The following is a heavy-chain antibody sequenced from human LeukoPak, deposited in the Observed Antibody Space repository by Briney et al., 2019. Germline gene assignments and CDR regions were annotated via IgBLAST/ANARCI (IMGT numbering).Heavy chain of an antibody. Sequence: QAGGSLRLSCAASGFTFNNYGMGWVRQTPGKGLEWVATIGTSGANTYHADSVKGRFTISRDNPKSTLYLQMNSLRGEDTAVYYCAKDPYHSSDYYLSYWGQGTLVTVSS. J-gene: IGHJ4*02. CDR3: AKDPYHSSDYYLSY. CDR1: GFTFNNYG. CDR2: IGTSGANT. D-gene: IGHD3-22*01. V-gene: IGHV3-23*01.